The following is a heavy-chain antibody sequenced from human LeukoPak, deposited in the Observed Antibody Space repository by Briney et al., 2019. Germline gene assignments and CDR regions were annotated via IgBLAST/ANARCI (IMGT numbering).Heavy chain of an antibody. Sequence: ASVKVSCKASGYTFTGDYMHWVRQAPGQGLEWMGWINPNSGGTNYAQKFQGRVTMTRDTSISTAYMELSRLRSDDTAVYYCASVRICSSTSCYSPWGQGTLVTVSS. CDR1: GYTFTGDY. V-gene: IGHV1-2*02. J-gene: IGHJ5*02. D-gene: IGHD2-2*01. CDR2: INPNSGGT. CDR3: ASVRICSSTSCYSP.